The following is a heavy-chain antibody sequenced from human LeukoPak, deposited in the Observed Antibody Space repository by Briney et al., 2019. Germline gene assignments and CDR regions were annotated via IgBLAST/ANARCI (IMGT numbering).Heavy chain of an antibody. D-gene: IGHD3-3*01. CDR2: TWRG. Sequence: PSETLSLTCTASGGSLTDGDYYWGWVRQPPGTGLHWLATTWRGASLNSRVTISLDTSQNQFSLRLTSVTASDTAVYYCVRIFGYYQEAMDVWGPGITVTVSS. CDR1: GGSLTDGDYY. J-gene: IGHJ6*02. V-gene: IGHV4-61*08. CDR3: VRIFGYYQEAMDV.